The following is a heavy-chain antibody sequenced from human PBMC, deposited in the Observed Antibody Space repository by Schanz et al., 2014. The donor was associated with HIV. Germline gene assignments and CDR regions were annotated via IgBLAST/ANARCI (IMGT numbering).Heavy chain of an antibody. J-gene: IGHJ5*02. CDR2: FYSSGST. CDR3: ARDIRGGSSWVDNWFDP. Sequence: QVQLQESGPGLVKPSETLSLTCTVSGGSISSYYWSWIRQPAGKGLEWIGRFYSSGSTNYNPSLKSRLPMSVDTSKNHFSLKLSSVTAADTAVYYCARDIRGGSSWVDNWFDPWGQGTLVIVSS. V-gene: IGHV4-4*07. D-gene: IGHD6-13*01. CDR1: GGSISSYY.